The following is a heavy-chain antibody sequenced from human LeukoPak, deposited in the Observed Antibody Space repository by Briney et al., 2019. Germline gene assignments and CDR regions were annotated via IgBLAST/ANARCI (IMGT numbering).Heavy chain of an antibody. D-gene: IGHD6-6*01. J-gene: IGHJ3*02. CDR2: ITWDGGNL. CDR3: AKIPGYSSSPDAFDI. CDR1: GFTFADYT. Sequence: GGSLRLSCVTSGFTFADYTMHWVRQVPGKGLEWLSGITWDGGNLAYADSVKGRFTISRDNSKNTLYLQMNSLRAEDTAVYYCAKIPGYSSSPDAFDIWGQGTMVTVSS. V-gene: IGHV3-9*01.